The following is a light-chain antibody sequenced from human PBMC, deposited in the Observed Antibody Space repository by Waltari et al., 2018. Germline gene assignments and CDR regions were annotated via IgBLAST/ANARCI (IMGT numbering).Light chain of an antibody. V-gene: IGKV1-5*03. Sequence: DIQMTQSPSTLSASVGDRVTITCRASQSISRWLAWYQQKPGKDPKLSTYSASKLESRVQYKTNSXXXXXXXXXXXXXXQPDDFASYYCLQYNSYPDLTYGGGTKVDIK. J-gene: IGKJ4*01. CDR2: SAS. CDR3: LQYNSYPDLT. CDR1: QSISRW.